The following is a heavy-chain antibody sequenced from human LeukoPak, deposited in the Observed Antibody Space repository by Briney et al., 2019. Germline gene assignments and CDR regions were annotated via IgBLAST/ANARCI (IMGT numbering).Heavy chain of an antibody. CDR3: ATTMVAGTSYWFDP. CDR2: FDPEDGET. J-gene: IGHJ5*02. V-gene: IGHV1-24*01. Sequence: ASVKASCKVSGYTLTELSMHWVRQAPGKGLEWMGGFDPEDGETIYAQKFQGRVTMTEDTSTDTAYMELSSLRSEDTAVYYCATTMVAGTSYWFDPWGQGTLVTVSS. D-gene: IGHD6-19*01. CDR1: GYTLTELS.